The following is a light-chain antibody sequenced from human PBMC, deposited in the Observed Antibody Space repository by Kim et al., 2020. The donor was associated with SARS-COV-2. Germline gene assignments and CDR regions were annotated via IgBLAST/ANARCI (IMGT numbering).Light chain of an antibody. CDR2: SNN. Sequence: RQPATLTCPGTENNVGNEGAAWLQQHQGHPPNLLSYSNNNRPSGISERFSASRSGSTASLTITGLQPEDEADYYCSAWDNSLPTWVFGGGTKLTVL. CDR3: SAWDNSLPTWV. V-gene: IGLV10-54*04. CDR1: ENNVGNEG. J-gene: IGLJ3*02.